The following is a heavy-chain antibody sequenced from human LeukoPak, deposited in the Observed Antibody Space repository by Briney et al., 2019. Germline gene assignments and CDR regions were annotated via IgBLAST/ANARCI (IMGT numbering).Heavy chain of an antibody. J-gene: IGHJ6*02. CDR2: ISAYNGNT. V-gene: IGHV1-18*01. CDR1: GYTFTSYG. D-gene: IGHD6-13*01. CDR3: ARDQGVHAKQQLVRRYCYYGMDV. Sequence: ASVKVSCKASGYTFTSYGISWVRQAPGQGLEWMGWISAYNGNTNYAQKLQGRVTMTTDTSTSTAYMELRSLRSDDTAVYYCARDQGVHAKQQLVRRYCYYGMDVWGQGTTVSVSS.